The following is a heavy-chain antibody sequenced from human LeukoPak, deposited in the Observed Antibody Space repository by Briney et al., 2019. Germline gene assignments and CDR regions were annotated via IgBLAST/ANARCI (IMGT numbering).Heavy chain of an antibody. CDR1: GGSISSGGYY. Sequence: PSQTLSLTCTVSGGSISSGGYYWSWIRQHPGKGLEWSGYIYYSGSTYYNPSLKSRVTISVDTSKNQFSLKLSSVTAADTAVYYCAREYVDTSLLGEYYYYGMDVWGQGTTVTVSS. J-gene: IGHJ6*02. V-gene: IGHV4-31*03. CDR3: AREYVDTSLLGEYYYYGMDV. D-gene: IGHD5-18*01. CDR2: IYYSGST.